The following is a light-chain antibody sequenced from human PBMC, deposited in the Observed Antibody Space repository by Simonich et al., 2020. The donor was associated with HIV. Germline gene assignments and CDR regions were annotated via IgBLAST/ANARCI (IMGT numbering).Light chain of an antibody. V-gene: IGKV1-9*01. Sequence: DIQLTQSPSFLSASVGDRVTITCRASQGISSYLAWYQQKPGKAPKLLIYAASTLQSVVPSRFSGSGSGTEFTLTVSSLQPEDFATYYCQQLNGYPYTFGQGTKLEIK. J-gene: IGKJ2*01. CDR3: QQLNGYPYT. CDR2: AAS. CDR1: QGISSY.